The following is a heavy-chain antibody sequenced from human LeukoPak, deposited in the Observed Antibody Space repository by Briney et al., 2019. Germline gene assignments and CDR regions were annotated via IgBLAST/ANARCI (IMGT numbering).Heavy chain of an antibody. CDR1: GGSISSSSYY. J-gene: IGHJ3*02. V-gene: IGHV4-39*07. Sequence: PSETLSLTCTVSGGSISSSSYYWGWIRQPPGKGLEWIGSIYYSGSTYYNPSLKSRVTISVDTSKNQFSLKLSSVTAADTAVYYCARRTIQLWLGDAFDIWGQGTMVTVSS. CDR2: IYYSGST. D-gene: IGHD5-18*01. CDR3: ARRTIQLWLGDAFDI.